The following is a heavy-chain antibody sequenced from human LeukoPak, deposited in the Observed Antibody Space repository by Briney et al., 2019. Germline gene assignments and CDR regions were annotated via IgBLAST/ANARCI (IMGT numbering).Heavy chain of an antibody. CDR1: GYTFTSYY. J-gene: IGHJ6*02. CDR2: INPSGGST. Sequence: ASVKVSCKASGYTFTSYYMHWMRQAPGQGLEWMGIINPSGGSTSYAQKFQGRVTMTRDTSTSTVYMELSSLRTEDTAVYYCGRIAINANNGMDVWGQGTTVTVSS. D-gene: IGHD1/OR15-1a*01. V-gene: IGHV1-46*03. CDR3: GRIAINANNGMDV.